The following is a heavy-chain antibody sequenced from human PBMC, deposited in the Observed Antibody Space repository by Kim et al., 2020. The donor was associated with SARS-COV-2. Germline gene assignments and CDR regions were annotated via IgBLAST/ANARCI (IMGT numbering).Heavy chain of an antibody. CDR2: MSYDGNNK. J-gene: IGHJ4*02. CDR3: ARDTSMLVIVIEGLDY. D-gene: IGHD3-22*01. V-gene: IGHV3-30-3*01. Sequence: GGSLRLSRAASGFTFSGYAMHWVRQAPGKGLEWVAVMSYDGNNKYYADSVKGRFTISRDNSKDTLYLQMNSLRTEDTVVYYCARDTSMLVIVIEGLDYWGQGTLVTVSS. CDR1: GFTFSGYA.